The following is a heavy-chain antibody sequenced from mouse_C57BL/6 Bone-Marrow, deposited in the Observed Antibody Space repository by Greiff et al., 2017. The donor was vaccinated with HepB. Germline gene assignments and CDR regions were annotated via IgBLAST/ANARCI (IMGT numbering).Heavy chain of an antibody. CDR2: IDPEDGDT. J-gene: IGHJ2*01. V-gene: IGHV14-1*01. CDR1: GFNINDYY. CDR3: TTHYGSSNY. Sequence: EVKLMESGAELVRPGASVKLSCTASGFNINDYYMHWVKQRPEQGLEWIGRIDPEDGDTEYAPKFQGKATMTADTSTNTAYLQLSSLTYEDTAVYYCTTHYGSSNYWGQGTTLTVSS. D-gene: IGHD1-1*01.